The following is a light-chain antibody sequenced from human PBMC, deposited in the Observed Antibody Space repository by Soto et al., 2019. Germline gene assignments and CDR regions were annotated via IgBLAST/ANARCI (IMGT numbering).Light chain of an antibody. Sequence: EIVRTHYPATVSVSPGERATLSCRASQSVNKNVAWYQQKPGQPPNLLVFDASTGASGIPARFSGSGSGTEFTLTISSLQPEDFATYYCQHFNNYPTFGQGTRLEIK. V-gene: IGKV3D-15*01. CDR1: QSVNKN. J-gene: IGKJ5*01. CDR3: QHFNNYPT. CDR2: DAS.